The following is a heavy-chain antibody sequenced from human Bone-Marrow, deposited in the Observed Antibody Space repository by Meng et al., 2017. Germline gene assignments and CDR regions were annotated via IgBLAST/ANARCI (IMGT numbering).Heavy chain of an antibody. CDR3: ARGRASCSSGGCSLGWFDP. D-gene: IGHD2-15*01. J-gene: IGHJ5*02. CDR2: IYYTENT. Sequence: SRTELGKAAEGVSLRCTCSSGSINSSGYYLSWYPHHPGKGLEWIGYIYYTENTFCNPSLKSPMTISLDKSKNQFSLKLNSVTVADTAVYYCARGRASCSSGGCSLGWFDPWGQGTLVTVSS. V-gene: IGHV4-31*01. CDR1: SGSINSSGYY.